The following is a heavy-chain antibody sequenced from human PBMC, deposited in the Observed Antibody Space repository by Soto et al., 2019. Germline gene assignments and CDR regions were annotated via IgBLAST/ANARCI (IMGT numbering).Heavy chain of an antibody. Sequence: PGGSLRLSCAASGFTFSSYAIHWVRQAPGKGLEWVAVISYDGSNKYYADSVKGRFTISRDNSKNTLYLQMNSLRAEDTAVYYCARDRAFTDYYGMDVWGQGTTVTVSS. V-gene: IGHV3-30-3*01. D-gene: IGHD3-16*01. J-gene: IGHJ6*02. CDR3: ARDRAFTDYYGMDV. CDR1: GFTFSSYA. CDR2: ISYDGSNK.